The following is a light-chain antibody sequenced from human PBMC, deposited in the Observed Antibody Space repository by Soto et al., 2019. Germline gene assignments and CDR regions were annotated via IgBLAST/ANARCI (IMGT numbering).Light chain of an antibody. J-gene: IGKJ4*02. CDR3: QQLNTYPLT. Sequence: DIQLTQSPSFLSASVGDRVTTTGRASQAFGHYLAWYQQRPGTAPNLLISAASTLQSGVPSRFSGSGSGTEFTLTISSLQPADFATYYCQQLNTYPLTFGGGTRVELK. V-gene: IGKV1-9*01. CDR1: QAFGHY. CDR2: AAS.